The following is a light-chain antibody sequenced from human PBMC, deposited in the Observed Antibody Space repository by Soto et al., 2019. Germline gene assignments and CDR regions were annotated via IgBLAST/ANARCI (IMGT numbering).Light chain of an antibody. CDR1: SSDVGRYNR. Sequence: QSALTQPPSVSGSPGQSVTISFTGISSDVGRYNRVSWYQQPPGTAPRLLIYEVHTRPSGVPDRFSESKSANTASLTISGLQAEDEADYYCSLYTSSSTFGVGTGTRSPS. CDR2: EVH. V-gene: IGLV2-18*01. J-gene: IGLJ1*01. CDR3: SLYTSSSTFG.